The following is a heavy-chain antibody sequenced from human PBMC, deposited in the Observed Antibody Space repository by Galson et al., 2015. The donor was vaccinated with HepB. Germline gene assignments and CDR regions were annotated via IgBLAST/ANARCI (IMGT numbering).Heavy chain of an antibody. CDR1: GFTFSNAW. Sequence: SLRLSCAASGFTFSNAWMSWVRQAPGKGLEWVGRIKSKTDGGTTDYAAPVKGRFTISRDDSKNTLYLQMNSLKTEDTAVYYCTSPGVGATIGDYWGQGTLVTVSS. CDR2: IKSKTDGGTT. CDR3: TSPGVGATIGDY. V-gene: IGHV3-15*01. D-gene: IGHD1-26*01. J-gene: IGHJ4*02.